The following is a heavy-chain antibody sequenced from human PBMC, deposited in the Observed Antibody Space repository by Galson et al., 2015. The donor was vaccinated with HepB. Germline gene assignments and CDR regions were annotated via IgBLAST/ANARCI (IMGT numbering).Heavy chain of an antibody. J-gene: IGHJ4*02. V-gene: IGHV3-11*06. D-gene: IGHD4/OR15-4a*01. CDR2: IGASGSDT. CDR1: GFTFSDSY. CDR3: ARHARVPGS. Sequence: SLRLSCAASGFTFSDSYMRWIRQVPGKGLEYLSYIGASGSDTNYVDSVTGRFTISIDNAKNSLYLQMNSLRVDDTAVYYCARHARVPGSWGQGTLVTVSS.